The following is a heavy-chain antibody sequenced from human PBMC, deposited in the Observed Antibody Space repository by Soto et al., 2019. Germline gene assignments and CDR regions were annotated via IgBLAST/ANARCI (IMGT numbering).Heavy chain of an antibody. CDR1: GFTFSDYG. CDR3: VRRGYCIPSCCYARTYDLDA. V-gene: IGHV3-33*01. J-gene: IGHJ6*02. D-gene: IGHD2-15*01. CDR2: IYCDGTQK. Sequence: QVQLVESGGGVVQPGWSLRLSCAASGFTFSDYGMHWVRQAPGRGLEWVAVIYCDGTQKYYADSVKGRFTISRDNSKNNQYLQMNSVRVEDAAVYYCVRRGYCIPSCCYARTYDLDAWGQGTTVTVSS.